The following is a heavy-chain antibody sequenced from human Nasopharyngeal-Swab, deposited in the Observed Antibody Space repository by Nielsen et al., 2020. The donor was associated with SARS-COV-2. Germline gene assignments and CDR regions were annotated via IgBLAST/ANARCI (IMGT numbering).Heavy chain of an antibody. D-gene: IGHD5-12*01. V-gene: IGHV4-59*01. CDR3: ARGVSRSGYNYEGPYYYMDV. CDR1: GGSISSYY. J-gene: IGHJ6*03. Sequence: SETLSLTCTVSGGSISSYYWSWIRQPPGKGLEWIGYIYYSGSTNYNPSLKSRVTISVDTSKNQFSLKLSSVTAADTAVYYCARGVSRSGYNYEGPYYYMDVWGKGTTVTVSS. CDR2: IYYSGST.